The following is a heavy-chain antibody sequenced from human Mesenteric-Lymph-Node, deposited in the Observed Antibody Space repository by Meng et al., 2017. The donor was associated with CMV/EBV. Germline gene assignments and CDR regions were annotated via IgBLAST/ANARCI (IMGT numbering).Heavy chain of an antibody. CDR2: IYYSGST. CDR3: ARDSGDLGT. D-gene: IGHD7-27*01. Sequence: LTCTVSGGSVSGTRYYWSWIRQPPGKGLEWIGYIYYSGSTNYNPSLKSRVTISIDRSKNQFSLKLTSVTAADTAVYYCARDSGDLGTWGQGTLVTVSS. CDR1: GGSVSGTRYY. V-gene: IGHV4-61*01. J-gene: IGHJ5*02.